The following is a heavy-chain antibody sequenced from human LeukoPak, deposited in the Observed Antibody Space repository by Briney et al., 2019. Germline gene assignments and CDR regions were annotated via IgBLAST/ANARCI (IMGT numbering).Heavy chain of an antibody. V-gene: IGHV3-23*01. CDR3: AKTRRNLYYFDY. CDR1: GFTFSTYA. Sequence: PGGSLRLSCAASGFTFSTYAMTWVRQAPGKGLEWVSGISGSGGSTYYADSVKGRFTISRDNSENTLYLQMNSLRAEDTAVYYCAKTRRNLYYFDYWGQGTLVTVSS. CDR2: ISGSGGST. J-gene: IGHJ4*02.